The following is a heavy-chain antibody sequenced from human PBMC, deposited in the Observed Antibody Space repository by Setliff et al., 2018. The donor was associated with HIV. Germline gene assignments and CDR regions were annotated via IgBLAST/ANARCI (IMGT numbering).Heavy chain of an antibody. CDR1: GFTFGDYA. D-gene: IGHD3-10*01. CDR2: IRGKRGKAYGGTT. V-gene: IGHV3-49*04. J-gene: IGHJ4*02. Sequence: GGSLRLSCTDSGFTFGDYAMTWVRQAPGKGLEWVGFIRGKRGKAYGGTTEYAASVKGRFTIVRDDSKSIAYLQMNSLKTEDTAVYYCARVPIRSGSPDFDYWGQGTLVTVSS. CDR3: ARVPIRSGSPDFDY.